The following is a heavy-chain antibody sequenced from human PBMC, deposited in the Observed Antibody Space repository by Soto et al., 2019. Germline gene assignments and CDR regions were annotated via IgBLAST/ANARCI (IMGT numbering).Heavy chain of an antibody. V-gene: IGHV3-30-3*01. D-gene: IGHD3-22*01. J-gene: IGHJ4*02. Sequence: QVQLVESGGGVVQPGRSLRLSCAASGFTFSSYAMHWVRQAPGKGLEWVAVISYDGSNKYYADSVKGRFTISRDNSKNTLYLQMNSLRAEDTAVYYGVVVITPYYFDYWGQGTLDTVSS. CDR3: VVVITPYYFDY. CDR1: GFTFSSYA. CDR2: ISYDGSNK.